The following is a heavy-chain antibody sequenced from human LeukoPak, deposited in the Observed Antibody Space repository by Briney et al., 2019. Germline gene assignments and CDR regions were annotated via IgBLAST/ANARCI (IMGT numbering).Heavy chain of an antibody. CDR2: IYYSGST. Sequence: SETLSLTCTVSGGSVSSYYWSWIRQPPGKGLEWIGYIYYSGSTNYNPSLKSRVTISVDTSKNQFSLKLSSVTAADTAVYYCARRPAVAFFDYWGQGTLVTVSS. CDR1: GGSVSSYY. D-gene: IGHD6-19*01. V-gene: IGHV4-59*02. CDR3: ARRPAVAFFDY. J-gene: IGHJ4*02.